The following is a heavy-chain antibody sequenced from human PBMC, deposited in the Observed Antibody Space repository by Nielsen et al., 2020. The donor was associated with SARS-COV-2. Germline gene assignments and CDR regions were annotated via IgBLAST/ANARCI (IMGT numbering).Heavy chain of an antibody. CDR3: ARARATIFGLVMSYGMDV. D-gene: IGHD3/OR15-3a*01. V-gene: IGHV1-2*06. Sequence: ASVKVSCKASGYTFTDYYIHWVRQAPGQGLEWMGRINPYSGSTNCAQKFQGTVTMTRDASISTVYMELTSDDTAVYYCARARATIFGLVMSYGMDVWGQGTTVAVSS. J-gene: IGHJ6*02. CDR2: INPYSGST. CDR1: GYTFTDYY.